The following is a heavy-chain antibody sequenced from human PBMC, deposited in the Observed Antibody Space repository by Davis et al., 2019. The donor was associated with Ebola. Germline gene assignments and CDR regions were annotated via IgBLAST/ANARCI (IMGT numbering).Heavy chain of an antibody. J-gene: IGHJ5*02. Sequence: AASVKVSCKASGYTFTGYYMHWVRQAPGQGLEWMGRINPNSGGTNYAQKFQGRVTMTRDTSISTAYMELSRLRSDYTAVYYFARGSGYLIHWFDPWGQGTLVTVSS. CDR2: INPNSGGT. CDR3: ARGSGYLIHWFDP. D-gene: IGHD1-1*01. V-gene: IGHV1-2*06. CDR1: GYTFTGYY.